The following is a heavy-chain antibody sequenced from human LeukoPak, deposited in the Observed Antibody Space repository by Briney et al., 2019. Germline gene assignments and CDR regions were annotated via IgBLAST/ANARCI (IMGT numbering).Heavy chain of an antibody. Sequence: GGSLRLSCAASGFTFSSYWIHWVRQAPGKGLVWVSRINSDGSDTSYADSVKGRFTISRDNAKNTLYLQMNSLRAEDTAVYYCARGRYDSSGYFDAFDIWGQETMVTVSS. V-gene: IGHV3-74*01. CDR1: GFTFSSYW. D-gene: IGHD3-22*01. J-gene: IGHJ3*02. CDR2: INSDGSDT. CDR3: ARGRYDSSGYFDAFDI.